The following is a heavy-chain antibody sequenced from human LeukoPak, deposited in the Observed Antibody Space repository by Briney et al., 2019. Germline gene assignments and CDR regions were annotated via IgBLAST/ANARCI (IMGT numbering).Heavy chain of an antibody. D-gene: IGHD3-16*02. CDR3: ARAQSYDYVWGSYRRRGAFDI. V-gene: IGHV3-21*01. Sequence: GGSLRLSCAASGFTFSSYSMNWVRQAPGKGREWVSSISSSSSYIYYADSVKGRFTITRDNAKNSLYLQMNRLRAEDTAVYYCARAQSYDYVWGSYRRRGAFDIWGQGTMVTVSS. CDR2: ISSSSSYI. CDR1: GFTFSSYS. J-gene: IGHJ3*02.